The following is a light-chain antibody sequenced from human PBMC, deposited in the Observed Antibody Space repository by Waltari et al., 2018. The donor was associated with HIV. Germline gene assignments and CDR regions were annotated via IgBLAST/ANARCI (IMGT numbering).Light chain of an antibody. CDR1: SSNIGNNY. CDR3: GTWDSSLSAWV. Sequence: QSVLTQPPSVSAAPGQKVTISCSGSSSNIGNNYVSWYQQLPGTAPKLLIYDNNKRPSGIPDRFSGSKSGPSATRGITGLQTGDEADYYCGTWDSSLSAWVFGGWTKLTVL. V-gene: IGLV1-51*01. CDR2: DNN. J-gene: IGLJ3*02.